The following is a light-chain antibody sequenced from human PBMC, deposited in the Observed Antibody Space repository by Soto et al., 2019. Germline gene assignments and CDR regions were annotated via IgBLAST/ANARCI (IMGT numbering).Light chain of an antibody. V-gene: IGKV3-15*01. CDR2: GAS. Sequence: EIVMTQSPATLSVSPGERVTLSCRASQSVSSNLAWYQQKPGQAPRLLIYGASTRATGIPARFSGSGSGTEFTLTISSLQSEDFAVYYCQQYNNWPPWTFGRGTKVDIK. J-gene: IGKJ1*01. CDR3: QQYNNWPPWT. CDR1: QSVSSN.